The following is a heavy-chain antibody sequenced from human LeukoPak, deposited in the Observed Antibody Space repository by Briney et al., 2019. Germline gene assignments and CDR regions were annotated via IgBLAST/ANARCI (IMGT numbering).Heavy chain of an antibody. D-gene: IGHD4-11*01. V-gene: IGHV3-30-3*01. CDR2: ISYDGNNK. Sequence: PGGSLRLSCAASGFTFSNYAMHWVRQAPGKGLEWVAVISYDGNNKYYAGSVKGRFTISRDNSKNTLYLQMNSLRAEDTAEYYCARDRVTNYDFDYWGQGTLVTVSS. J-gene: IGHJ4*02. CDR1: GFTFSNYA. CDR3: ARDRVTNYDFDY.